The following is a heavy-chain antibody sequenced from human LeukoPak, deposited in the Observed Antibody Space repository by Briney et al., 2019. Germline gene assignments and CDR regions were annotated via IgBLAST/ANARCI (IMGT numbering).Heavy chain of an antibody. J-gene: IGHJ6*03. CDR1: GLTFSSYG. V-gene: IGHV3-30*02. Sequence: GGSLRLSCAASGLTFSSYGMHWVRQAPGKGLEWVAFIRYDGSNKYYADSVKGRFTISRDNSKNTLYLQMDSLRTEDTAVYYCAKRGNGAKADYYYYYYMDVWGKGTTVTISS. CDR2: IRYDGSNK. CDR3: AKRGNGAKADYYYYYYMDV. D-gene: IGHD4/OR15-4a*01.